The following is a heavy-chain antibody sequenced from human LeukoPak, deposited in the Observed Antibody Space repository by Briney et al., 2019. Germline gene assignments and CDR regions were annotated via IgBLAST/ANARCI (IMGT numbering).Heavy chain of an antibody. J-gene: IGHJ4*02. CDR2: INHSGST. D-gene: IGHD5-12*01. Sequence: PSETLSLTCTVSGGSISSYYWSWIRQPPGKGLEWIGEINHSGSTNYNPSLKSRVTISVDTSKNQFSLKLSSVTAADTAVYYCARGMGLRPAGFDYWGQGTLVTVSS. V-gene: IGHV4-34*01. CDR1: GGSISSYY. CDR3: ARGMGLRPAGFDY.